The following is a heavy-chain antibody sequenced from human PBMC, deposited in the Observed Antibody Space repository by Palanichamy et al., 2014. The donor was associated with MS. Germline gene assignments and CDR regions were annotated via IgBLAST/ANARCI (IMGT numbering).Heavy chain of an antibody. CDR2: IYPSGST. CDR3: ARPADSSGYYDY. D-gene: IGHD3-22*01. CDR1: GYSISSGYY. J-gene: IGHJ4*02. Sequence: QVQLQESGPGLVKPSETLSLTCAVSGYSISSGYYWGWIRQPPGKGLEWIGSIYPSGSTYYNPSLKSRVTVSVDTSKNQFSLKLSSVTAADTAVYYCARPADSSGYYDYWGQGTLVTVSS. V-gene: IGHV4-38-2*01.